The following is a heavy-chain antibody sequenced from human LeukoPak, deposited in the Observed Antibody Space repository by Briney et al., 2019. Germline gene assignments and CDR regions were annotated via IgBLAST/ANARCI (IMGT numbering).Heavy chain of an antibody. J-gene: IGHJ5*02. CDR2: ISAYNGNT. CDR3: ARAFALGGAMVTSYWFDP. D-gene: IGHD5-18*01. CDR1: GYTFTSYG. V-gene: IGHV1-18*01. Sequence: ASVKVSCKASGYTFTSYGISWVRQAPGQGLEWMGWISAYNGNTNYAQKLQGRATMTTDTSTSTAYMELRSLRSDDTAVYYCARAFALGGAMVTSYWFDPWGQGTLVTVSS.